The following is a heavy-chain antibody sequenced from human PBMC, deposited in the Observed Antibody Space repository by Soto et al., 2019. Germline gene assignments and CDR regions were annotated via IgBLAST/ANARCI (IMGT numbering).Heavy chain of an antibody. CDR2: IIVYNGKT. CDR3: ASHPYRRSWYS. D-gene: IGHD6-13*01. V-gene: IGHV1-18*01. J-gene: IGHJ4*02. Sequence: ASVKVSCKASGYTFTSYGINWVRQAPGQGLEWMGWIIVYNGKTDYAPKFQGRVTMTADKSTSTAYLELRSLTPEDTAVYYCASHPYRRSWYSWVQGTLVTVSS. CDR1: GYTFTSYG.